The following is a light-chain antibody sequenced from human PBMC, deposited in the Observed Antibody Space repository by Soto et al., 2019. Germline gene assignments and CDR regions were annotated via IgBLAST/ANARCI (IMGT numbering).Light chain of an antibody. CDR3: QQALSFPYN. V-gene: IGKV1-12*01. CDR2: SAS. Sequence: IPMTQSPSSVSASVGDKVTITCRASQGIYSWLAWYQQKPGTAPNLLISSASGLQPGVSSRFSGSGSGTEFTLTITNLQPEDFADYFCQQALSFPYNFGQGTKLEVK. CDR1: QGIYSW. J-gene: IGKJ2*01.